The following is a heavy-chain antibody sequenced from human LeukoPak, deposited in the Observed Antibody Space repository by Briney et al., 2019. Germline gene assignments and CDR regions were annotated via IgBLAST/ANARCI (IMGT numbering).Heavy chain of an antibody. CDR1: GFTFSSSA. Sequence: AGGSLRLSCAASGFTFSSSAMNWVRQAPGKGLEWVSSINNVGSHIYYADSVKGRFTISRDNAKNTLYLQMNSLRAEDTAVYYCARVAVYDYGDPSDAFDIWGQGTMVTVSS. D-gene: IGHD4-17*01. J-gene: IGHJ3*02. V-gene: IGHV3-21*01. CDR2: INNVGSHI. CDR3: ARVAVYDYGDPSDAFDI.